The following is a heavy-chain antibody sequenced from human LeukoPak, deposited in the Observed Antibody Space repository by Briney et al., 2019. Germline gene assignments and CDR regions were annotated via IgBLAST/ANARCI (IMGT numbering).Heavy chain of an antibody. J-gene: IGHJ6*03. CDR2: INSDGSST. Sequence: GGSLRLSCAASGFTFSSYWMHWVRQAPGKGLVWVSRINSDGSSTSYADSVKGRFTISRDNAKNTLYLQMNSLRAEDTAVYYCARVPSYDFWSGTMDVWGKGTTVTVSS. V-gene: IGHV3-74*01. CDR3: ARVPSYDFWSGTMDV. D-gene: IGHD3-3*01. CDR1: GFTFSSYW.